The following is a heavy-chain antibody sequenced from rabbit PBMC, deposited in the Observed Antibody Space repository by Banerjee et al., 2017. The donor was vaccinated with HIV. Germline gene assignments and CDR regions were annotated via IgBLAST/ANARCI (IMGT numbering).Heavy chain of an antibody. J-gene: IGHJ4*01. Sequence: QEQLEESGGDLVKPEGSLTLTCTASGFSFSSAYDMCWVRQAPGKGLEWIACIYAGSGGYTYYATWAKGRFTISKTSSTTVTLQMTSLTAADTATYFCARDQGYGGSGYYLWGPGTLVTVS. D-gene: IGHD8-1*01. V-gene: IGHV1S45*01. CDR1: GFSFSSAYD. CDR2: IYAGSGGYT. CDR3: ARDQGYGGSGYYL.